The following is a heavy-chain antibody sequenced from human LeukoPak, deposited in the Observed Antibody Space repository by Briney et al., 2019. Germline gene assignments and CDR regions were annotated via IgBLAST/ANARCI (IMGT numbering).Heavy chain of an antibody. D-gene: IGHD3-3*01. CDR3: ARGGFGVVINQLDY. CDR1: GFTFSSYS. V-gene: IGHV3-21*01. Sequence: PGGSLRLSCAASGFTFSSYSMNWVRQAPGKGLEWVSSISSSSSYMYYADSVKGRFTISRDNAKNSLYLQMNSLRAEDTAVYYCARGGFGVVINQLDYWGQGTLVTVSS. J-gene: IGHJ4*02. CDR2: ISSSSSYM.